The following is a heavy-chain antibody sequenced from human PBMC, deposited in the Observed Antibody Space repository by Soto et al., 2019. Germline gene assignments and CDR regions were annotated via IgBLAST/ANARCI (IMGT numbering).Heavy chain of an antibody. V-gene: IGHV1-46*01. CDR1: GYTFTNYY. J-gene: IGHJ4*02. D-gene: IGHD4-17*01. CDR3: ARGRFNTVNTWWYFDY. Sequence: GASVKVSCKASGYTFTNYYIHWVRQAPGQGLEWMGIINPSTGSTTYAQKFQGRVTLTRDTSTSTVYMDLSSLRSEDTAVYYCARGRFNTVNTWWYFDYWGQGALVTVSS. CDR2: INPSTGST.